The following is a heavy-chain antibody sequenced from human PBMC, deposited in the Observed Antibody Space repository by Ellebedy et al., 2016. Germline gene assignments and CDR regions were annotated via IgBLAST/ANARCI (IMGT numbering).Heavy chain of an antibody. Sequence: GESLKISCAASGFTFSDYYMSWIRQAPGKGLEWVSYISSSGSTIYYADSVKGRFTISRDNAKNSLYLQMNSLRAEDTAVYYCARDLGSYYVGFDPWGQGTLVTVSS. CDR1: GFTFSDYY. J-gene: IGHJ5*02. V-gene: IGHV3-11*01. CDR3: ARDLGSYYVGFDP. CDR2: ISSSGSTI. D-gene: IGHD1-26*01.